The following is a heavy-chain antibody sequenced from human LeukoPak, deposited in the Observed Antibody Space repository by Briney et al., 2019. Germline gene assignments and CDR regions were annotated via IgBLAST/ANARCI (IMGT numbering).Heavy chain of an antibody. CDR2: ISYDGSNK. Sequence: GRSLRLSCAASGFTFSSYGMHWVRQAPGKGLEWVAVISYDGSNKYYADSVKGRFTISRDNSKNTLYLQVNSLRAEDTAVYYCAKAPRDGYDWRFDYWGQGTQVTVSS. J-gene: IGHJ4*02. CDR1: GFTFSSYG. CDR3: AKAPRDGYDWRFDY. V-gene: IGHV3-30*18. D-gene: IGHD5-24*01.